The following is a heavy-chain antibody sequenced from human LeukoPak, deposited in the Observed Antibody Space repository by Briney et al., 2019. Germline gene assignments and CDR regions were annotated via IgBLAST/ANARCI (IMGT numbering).Heavy chain of an antibody. V-gene: IGHV4-4*07. J-gene: IGHJ3*02. CDR3: ARVHSLFGTMIVVFDAFDI. CDR2: IYTSGST. CDR1: GGSISSYY. D-gene: IGHD3-22*01. Sequence: SETLSLTCTVSGGSISSYYWSWIRQPAGKGLEWIGRIYTSGSTNYNPSLKSRVTMSVDTSKNQFSLKLSSVTAADTAVYYCARVHSLFGTMIVVFDAFDIWGQGTMVTVSS.